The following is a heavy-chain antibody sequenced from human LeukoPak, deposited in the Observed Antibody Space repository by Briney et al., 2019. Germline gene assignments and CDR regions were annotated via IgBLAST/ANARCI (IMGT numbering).Heavy chain of an antibody. CDR3: ARQIDSSGWSPFDC. V-gene: IGHV3-7*01. CDR1: GFTFSDYY. Sequence: GGSLRLSCAASGFTFSDYYMSWVRQAPGKGLEWVANIKENGGEKYYVDSVKGRFTISRDNAKNSLHLQMNSLRAEDTALYYCARQIDSSGWSPFDCWGQGTLVTVSS. D-gene: IGHD6-19*01. J-gene: IGHJ4*02. CDR2: IKENGGEK.